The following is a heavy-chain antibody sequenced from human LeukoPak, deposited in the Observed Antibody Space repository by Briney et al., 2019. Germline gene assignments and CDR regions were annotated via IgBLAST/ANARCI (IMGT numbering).Heavy chain of an antibody. V-gene: IGHV3-21*04. Sequence: AGGSLRLSCAASGFTFSSYSMNWVRQAPGKGLEWVSSISSSSSYIYYADSVKGRFTISRDNAKNSLYLQMNSLRAEDTAVYYCAKGLDYYYYGMDVWGQGTTVTVSS. CDR3: AKGLDYYYYGMDV. CDR1: GFTFSSYS. CDR2: ISSSSSYI. J-gene: IGHJ6*02.